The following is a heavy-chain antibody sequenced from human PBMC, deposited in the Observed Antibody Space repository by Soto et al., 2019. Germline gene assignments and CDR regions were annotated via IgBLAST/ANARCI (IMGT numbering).Heavy chain of an antibody. CDR1: GFTFSSYW. D-gene: IGHD2-2*01. V-gene: IGHV3-74*01. Sequence: PGGSLRLSXAASGFTFSSYWMHWVRQAPGKGLVWVSRINSDGSSTSYADSVKGRFTISRDNAKNTLYLQMNSLRAEDTAVYYCARDLDCSSTSCYIYYYYGMDVWGQGTTVTVSS. CDR2: INSDGSST. CDR3: ARDLDCSSTSCYIYYYYGMDV. J-gene: IGHJ6*02.